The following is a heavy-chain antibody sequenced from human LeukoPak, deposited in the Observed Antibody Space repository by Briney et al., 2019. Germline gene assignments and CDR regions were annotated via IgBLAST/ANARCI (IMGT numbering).Heavy chain of an antibody. D-gene: IGHD3-10*01. Sequence: SETLSLTCTVSGYSISSGYYWGWIRQPPGKGLEWIGSIYHSGSTYYNPSLKSRVTMSVDTSKNQFSLKLSSVTAADTAVYYCARMVLDAFDIWGQGTMVTVSS. CDR1: GYSISSGYY. CDR2: IYHSGST. V-gene: IGHV4-38-2*02. CDR3: ARMVLDAFDI. J-gene: IGHJ3*02.